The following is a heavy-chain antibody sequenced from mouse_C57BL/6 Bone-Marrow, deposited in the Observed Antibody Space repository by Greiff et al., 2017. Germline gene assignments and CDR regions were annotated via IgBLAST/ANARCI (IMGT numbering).Heavy chain of an antibody. V-gene: IGHV1-19*01. CDR2: INPYNGGT. CDR3: AREGVIYYGNYEAY. CDR1: GYTFTDYY. Sequence: EVQLQQSGPVLVKPGASVKMSCKASGYTFTDYYMNWVKQSHGKSLEWIGVINPYNGGTSYNQKFKGKATLTVDKSSSTAYMELNSLTSEDSAVYYCAREGVIYYGNYEAYWGQGTLVTVSA. J-gene: IGHJ3*01. D-gene: IGHD2-1*01.